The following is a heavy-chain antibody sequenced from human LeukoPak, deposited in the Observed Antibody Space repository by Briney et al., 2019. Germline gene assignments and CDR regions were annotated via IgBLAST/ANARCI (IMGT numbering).Heavy chain of an antibody. CDR3: TTYGDYEGLSDD. CDR2: IKSIADGGTT. V-gene: IGHV3-15*01. J-gene: IGHJ4*02. CDR1: GFTFSNPC. D-gene: IGHD4-17*01. Sequence: GGSLRLSCAASGFTFSNPCMSWVRQSPGKGLQWVGRIKSIADGGTTDYAAAVQGRFTISRDDSKSTLYLQMSSLTTDDTAVYYCTTYGDYEGLSDDWGQGTLVTVSS.